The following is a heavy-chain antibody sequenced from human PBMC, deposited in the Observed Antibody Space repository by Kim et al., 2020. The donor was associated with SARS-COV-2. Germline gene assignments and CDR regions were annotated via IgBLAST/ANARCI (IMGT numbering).Heavy chain of an antibody. CDR1: GFTFDNYA. CDR2: ISRDGSST. CDR3: APGDQCPIPI. Sequence: GGSLRLSCAASGFTFDNYAMHWVRQAPGKGLEWVSFISRDGSSTYYADSMKGRLTISRDNTRNSLYLQLNSLRTEDTAVYYCAPGDQCPIPIGGPGTLVSVSS. V-gene: IGHV3-43*02. J-gene: IGHJ4*03. D-gene: IGHD3-16*01.